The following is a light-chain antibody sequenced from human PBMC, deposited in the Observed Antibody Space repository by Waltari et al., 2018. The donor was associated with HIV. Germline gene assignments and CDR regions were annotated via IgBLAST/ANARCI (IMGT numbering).Light chain of an antibody. CDR2: GAF. Sequence: EIVMTQSPATLSVSPGERATLSCSASQSVSSNLAWYQQTPGQAPRHLIYGAFTRATGIPARFSGSGSGTEFTLTISSLRSEDFVVYYCQQYNNWPRTFGQGTKLQIK. J-gene: IGKJ2*01. V-gene: IGKV3-15*01. CDR1: QSVSSN. CDR3: QQYNNWPRT.